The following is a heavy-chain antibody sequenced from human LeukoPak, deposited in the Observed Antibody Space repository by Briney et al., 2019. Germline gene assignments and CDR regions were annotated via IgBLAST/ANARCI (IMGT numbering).Heavy chain of an antibody. CDR3: AKAPYYYDSSGYYKD. CDR2: ISSSGSTI. D-gene: IGHD3-22*01. V-gene: IGHV3-11*01. CDR1: GFTFSDYY. Sequence: GGSLRLSCAASGFTFSDYYMSWIRQAPGKGLERVSYISSSGSTIYYADSVKGRFTISRDNSKNTLYLQMNSLRAEDTAVYYCAKAPYYYDSSGYYKDWGQGTLVTVSS. J-gene: IGHJ4*02.